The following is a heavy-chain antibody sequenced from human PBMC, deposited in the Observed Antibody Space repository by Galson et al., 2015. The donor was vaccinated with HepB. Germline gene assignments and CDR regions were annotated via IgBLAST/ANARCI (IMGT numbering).Heavy chain of an antibody. Sequence: PALVKPTQTLTLTCPFSGFSLSTGGVGVGWIRQPPGKALEWLALIYWDDDKRYSPSLKSRLTITKDTSKNQVVLTMTNMDPVDTATYYCAREVYVYSSGWYAARGRSFDYWGQGTLGTVSS. J-gene: IGHJ4*02. CDR2: IYWDDDK. CDR3: AREVYVYSSGWYAARGRSFDY. CDR1: GFSLSTGGVG. D-gene: IGHD6-19*01. V-gene: IGHV2-5*02.